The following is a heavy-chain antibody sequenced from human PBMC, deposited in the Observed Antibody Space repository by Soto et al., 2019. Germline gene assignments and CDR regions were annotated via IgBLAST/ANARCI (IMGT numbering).Heavy chain of an antibody. CDR1: GFTFSSYA. CDR3: VKSRSGKNFELFD. D-gene: IGHD3-3*01. J-gene: IGHJ4*01. CDR2: IRGNGDPP. Sequence: LRLYCSASGFTFSSYAMHWVRQAPGKGLEYVSGIRGNGDPPFYADSVKGRFTISRDNSKNTLYLQMSSLSADDTAVYYSVKSRSGKNFELFDGGQGALVTVSS. V-gene: IGHV3-64D*06.